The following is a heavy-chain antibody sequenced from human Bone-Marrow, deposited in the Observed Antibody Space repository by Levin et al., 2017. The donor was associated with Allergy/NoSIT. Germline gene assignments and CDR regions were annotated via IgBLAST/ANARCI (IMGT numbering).Heavy chain of an antibody. CDR1: GYSFTSHD. J-gene: IGHJ4*02. CDR2: MNPKSGNT. CDR3: TRGQGWRTPFDY. V-gene: IGHV1-8*02. D-gene: IGHD2-15*01. Sequence: EASVKVSCRTSGYSFTSHDFNWVRQGPGQGLEWMGWMNPKSGNTGYARKFQGRVTMTRNTSMTTAYMELSSLRSADTAVYYCTRGQGWRTPFDYWGQGTLVTVPS.